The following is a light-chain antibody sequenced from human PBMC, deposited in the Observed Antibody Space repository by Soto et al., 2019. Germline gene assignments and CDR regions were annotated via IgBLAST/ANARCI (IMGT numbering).Light chain of an antibody. J-gene: IGLJ1*01. V-gene: IGLV2-14*03. CDR3: SSYTSSSTRF. CDR2: EVS. Sequence: QSALTQPASVSGSPGQSITISCTGTSSDVGAYDYVSWYQQHPDKAPKLMIYEVSNRPSGVSNRFSGSKSVNTATLTISGLQAEDEADYYCSSYTSSSTRFFGTGTKVTVL. CDR1: SSDVGAYDY.